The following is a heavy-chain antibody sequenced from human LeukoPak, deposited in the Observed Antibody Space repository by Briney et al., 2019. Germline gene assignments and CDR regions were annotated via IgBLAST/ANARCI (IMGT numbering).Heavy chain of an antibody. Sequence: SETLSLTCTVSGGSISSSSYYWGWIRQPPGKGLEWIGSIYYSGTTYYNSSLKSRVTISVDTSKNQFSLKLTSVTAADSAVYYCARTYYYYYYMDVWGRGTTVTVSS. V-gene: IGHV4-39*07. CDR3: ARTYYYYYYMDV. J-gene: IGHJ6*03. CDR2: IYYSGTT. CDR1: GGSISSSSYY.